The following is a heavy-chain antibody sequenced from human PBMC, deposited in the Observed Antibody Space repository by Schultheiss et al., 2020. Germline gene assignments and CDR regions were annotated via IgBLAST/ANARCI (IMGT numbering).Heavy chain of an antibody. CDR1: GGSISSYY. CDR3: ERLHRLTIFGVVIRPVWSY. Sequence: SETMSLTCTVSGGSISSYYWGWIRQPPGKGLEWIGSIYYSGSTYYNPSLKSRVTISVDTSKNQFSLKLSSVTAADTAVYYCERLHRLTIFGVVIRPVWSYWGKGTLVNV. V-gene: IGHV4-39*01. D-gene: IGHD3-3*01. CDR2: IYYSGST. J-gene: IGHJ4*02.